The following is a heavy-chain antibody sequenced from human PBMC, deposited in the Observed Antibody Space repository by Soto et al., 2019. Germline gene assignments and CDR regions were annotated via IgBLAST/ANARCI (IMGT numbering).Heavy chain of an antibody. CDR2: IKSKTDGGTT. CDR1: GFTFSNAW. CDR3: TTSEVGYSYGYEGYGMDV. Sequence: DVQLVESGGGLVKPGGALRLSCAASGFTFSNAWMNWVLQAPGKGLEWDGRIKSKTDGGTTDYAAPVKGRFTISRDDSQNTLYLQMNSLRSEDTAVYYCTTSEVGYSYGYEGYGMDVWGQGTTVTVSS. V-gene: IGHV3-15*07. J-gene: IGHJ6*02. D-gene: IGHD5-18*01.